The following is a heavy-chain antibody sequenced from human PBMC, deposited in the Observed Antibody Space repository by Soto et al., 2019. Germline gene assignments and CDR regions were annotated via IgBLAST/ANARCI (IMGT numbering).Heavy chain of an antibody. V-gene: IGHV1-2*04. D-gene: IGHD4-4*01. J-gene: IGHJ6*02. CDR1: GYTFTGYY. CDR2: INPNSGGT. CDR3: ARDLTSTPDYYYGMDV. Sequence: ASVKVSFKASGYTFTGYYMHWVRQAPGQGLEWMGWINPNSGGTNYAQKFQGWVTMTRDTSISTAYMELSRLRSDDTAVYYCARDLTSTPDYYYGMDVWGQGTTVTVSS.